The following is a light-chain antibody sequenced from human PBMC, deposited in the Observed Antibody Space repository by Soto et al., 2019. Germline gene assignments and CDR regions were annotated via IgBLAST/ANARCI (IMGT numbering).Light chain of an antibody. CDR3: QKYNSAPRT. CDR1: QGISNY. J-gene: IGKJ1*01. CDR2: ASS. Sequence: DIQMTRSPSSLSASVGDRVTITCRASQGISNYLAWNRQKPGKVPKLLIYASSTLQSGVPSRFSGSGYGTDFTLTISSLQPEDDATYYCQKYNSAPRTFGQGTKVEIK. V-gene: IGKV1-27*01.